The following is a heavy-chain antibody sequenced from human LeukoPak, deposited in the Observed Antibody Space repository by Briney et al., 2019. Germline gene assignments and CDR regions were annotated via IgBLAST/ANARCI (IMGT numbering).Heavy chain of an antibody. Sequence: ASVKVSCKASGYTFTSYGISWVRQAPGQGLEWMGWISAYNGHTKYSQEFQDRITITRDTSATTAYMELSNLRSEDMALYYCARGRGPPNTNRDFYYYYYMDVWGTGTTVTVSS. V-gene: IGHV1-18*03. CDR2: ISAYNGHT. CDR3: ARGRGPPNTNRDFYYYYYMDV. J-gene: IGHJ6*03. D-gene: IGHD3-10*01. CDR1: GYTFTSYG.